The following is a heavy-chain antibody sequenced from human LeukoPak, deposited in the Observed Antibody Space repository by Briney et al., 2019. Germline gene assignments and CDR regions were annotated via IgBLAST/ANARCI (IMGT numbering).Heavy chain of an antibody. V-gene: IGHV3-9*03. Sequence: PGGSLRLSCAASGFTFDDYAMHWVRQAPGKGLEWVSGISWNSGSIGYADSVKGRFTISRDNAKNSLYLQMNSLRAEDMALYYCAKDATFVVTYPFDPWGQGTLVTVSS. CDR3: AKDATFVVTYPFDP. J-gene: IGHJ5*02. CDR1: GFTFDDYA. CDR2: ISWNSGSI. D-gene: IGHD1-14*01.